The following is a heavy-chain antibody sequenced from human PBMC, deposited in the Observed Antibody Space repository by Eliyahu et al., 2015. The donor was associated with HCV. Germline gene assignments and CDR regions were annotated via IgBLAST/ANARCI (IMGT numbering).Heavy chain of an antibody. V-gene: IGHV3-23*01. CDR2: VGGSGET. J-gene: IGHJ4*02. CDR1: GXTFSSYA. CDR3: AKESRWSDTWVLTIEP. Sequence: EVHLLESGGRLVQPGGSLTLSCAASGXTFSSYAMAWVRQTPGKGPXWVSAVGGSGETXYXGSVKGRFSISRDNSKNTLYLQMNSLRVEDTAVYYCAKESRWSDTWVLTIEPWGQGTQVTVSS. D-gene: IGHD1-1*01.